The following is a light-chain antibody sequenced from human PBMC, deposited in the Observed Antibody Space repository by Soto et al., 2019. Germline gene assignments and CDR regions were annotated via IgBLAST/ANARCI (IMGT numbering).Light chain of an antibody. CDR2: RAS. V-gene: IGKV1-39*01. CDR3: QQSYSTPTT. Sequence: DVQMTQSPSSLSASVGDRVTITCRASQTISIYLNWYQQKPGKVPKLLIFRASNLQTEVPSRFTGSGSGTDFALTISSLQHEDFAAYYCQQSYSTPTTFGQGTRLEIK. J-gene: IGKJ5*01. CDR1: QTISIY.